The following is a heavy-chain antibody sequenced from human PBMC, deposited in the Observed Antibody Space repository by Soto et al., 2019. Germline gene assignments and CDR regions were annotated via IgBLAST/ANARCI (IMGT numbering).Heavy chain of an antibody. CDR3: ARYGDYVLS. D-gene: IGHD4-17*01. CDR1: GGSISSYY. J-gene: IGHJ5*02. CDR2: IYYSGST. V-gene: IGHV4-59*08. Sequence: SETLSLTCTVSGGSISSYYWSWIRQPPGKGLEWIGYIYYSGSTNYNPSLKSRVTISVDTSKNQFSLKLSSVTAADTAVYYCARYGDYVLSWGQGTLVTVYS.